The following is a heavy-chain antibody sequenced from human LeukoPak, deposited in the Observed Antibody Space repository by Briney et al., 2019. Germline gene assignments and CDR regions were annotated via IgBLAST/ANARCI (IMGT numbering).Heavy chain of an antibody. D-gene: IGHD6-6*01. Sequence: TSETLSLTCTVSGGSISGYYWSWIRQPPGKGLEWIGYIYYSGTTIYNPSLKSRVTISVDKSKNQFSLKLSSVTAADTAVYYCAREGSRSSSPVDYWGQGTLVTVSS. V-gene: IGHV4-59*01. CDR1: GGSISGYY. CDR2: IYYSGTT. J-gene: IGHJ4*02. CDR3: AREGSRSSSPVDY.